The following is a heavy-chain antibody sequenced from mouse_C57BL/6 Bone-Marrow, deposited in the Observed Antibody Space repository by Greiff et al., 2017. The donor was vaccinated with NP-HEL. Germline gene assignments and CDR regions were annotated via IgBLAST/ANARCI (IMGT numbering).Heavy chain of an antibody. D-gene: IGHD1-1*01. V-gene: IGHV1-63*01. Sequence: QVQLQQSGAELVRPGTSVKMSCKASGYTFTNYWIGWAKQRPGHGLEWIGDIYPGGGYTNYNDKFKGKATLTADKSSSTAYMQISSLASEDSAIYYCARSSTTGRDYWGQGTTLTVSS. J-gene: IGHJ2*01. CDR1: GYTFTNYW. CDR2: IYPGGGYT. CDR3: ARSSTTGRDY.